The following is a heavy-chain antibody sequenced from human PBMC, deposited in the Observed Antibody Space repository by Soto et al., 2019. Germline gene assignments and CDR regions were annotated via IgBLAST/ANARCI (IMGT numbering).Heavy chain of an antibody. CDR1: GIPVSSNY. CDR2: LHSGGDT. V-gene: IGHV3-53*04. D-gene: IGHD3-10*01. CDR3: ARDGPYYYASRMDV. Sequence: EVQLVESGGGLVQPGVSLRLSCAASGIPVSSNYMTWVRQAPGKGLEWVSVLHSGGDTYYANSVKGLFTISRHDSTNTLFLQMNRLTAEDTAVYYCARDGPYYYASRMDVW. J-gene: IGHJ6*01.